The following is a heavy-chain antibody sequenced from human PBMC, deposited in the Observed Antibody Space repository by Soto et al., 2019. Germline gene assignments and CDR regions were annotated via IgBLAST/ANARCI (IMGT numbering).Heavy chain of an antibody. Sequence: PGGSLRLSCAASGFTFSKAWMSWVRRAPGKGLQWVGRTKSKTDGGTTDYAAPVKGRFTISRDDSNNTVYRQLNSLKTEETAGVYCTTADDYLPAFWPRGQGSRVT. J-gene: IGHJ5*02. V-gene: IGHV3-15*01. CDR3: TTADDYLPAFWP. CDR1: GFTFSKAW. CDR2: TKSKTDGGTT. D-gene: IGHD4-17*01.